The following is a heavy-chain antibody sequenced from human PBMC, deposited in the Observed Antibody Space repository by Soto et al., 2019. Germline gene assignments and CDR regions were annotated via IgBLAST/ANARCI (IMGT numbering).Heavy chain of an antibody. V-gene: IGHV2-5*02. D-gene: IGHD3-16*01. CDR1: GCSLTTRGVG. Sequence: QITLKESGPTLVKPTQTLTLTCTFSGCSLTTRGVGVGWIRQPPGTALECLALIYWDDDKRYSPSLQSRLSITKDTSKNQVVLTMTNVDPVDTATYYCAHIPNYYQYDWFDPWGQGTLVSVSS. J-gene: IGHJ5*02. CDR3: AHIPNYYQYDWFDP. CDR2: IYWDDDK.